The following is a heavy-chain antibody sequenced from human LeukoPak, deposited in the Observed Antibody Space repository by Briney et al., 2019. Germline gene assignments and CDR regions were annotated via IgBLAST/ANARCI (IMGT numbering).Heavy chain of an antibody. J-gene: IGHJ3*02. CDR2: INPNSGGT. Sequence: ASVKVSCKASGYTFTNYGINWVRQAPGQGLEWMGWINPNSGGTNYAQKFQGRVTMTRDTSISTAYMELSRLRSDDTAVYYCARVSTWLRPSDAFDIWGQGTMVTVSS. CDR1: GYTFTNYG. CDR3: ARVSTWLRPSDAFDI. V-gene: IGHV1-2*02. D-gene: IGHD5-12*01.